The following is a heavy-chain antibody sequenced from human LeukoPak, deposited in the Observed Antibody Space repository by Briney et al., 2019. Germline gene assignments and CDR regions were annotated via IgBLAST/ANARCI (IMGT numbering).Heavy chain of an antibody. D-gene: IGHD2-21*02. CDR2: IKRKSDGGTT. V-gene: IGHV3-15*01. CDR1: GFTFTNGW. Sequence: PGGSLRLSCATSGFTFTNGWMTWVRQTPGKGLEWVGRIKRKSDGGTTDYAAPVKGRFNISRDDSKATVFLLMNSLKTEDTAVYYCTTAVVVTGFDYWGQGTLVSVSS. CDR3: TTAVVVTGFDY. J-gene: IGHJ4*02.